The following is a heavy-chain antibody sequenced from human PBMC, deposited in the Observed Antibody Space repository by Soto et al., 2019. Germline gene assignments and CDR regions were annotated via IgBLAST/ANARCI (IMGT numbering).Heavy chain of an antibody. D-gene: IGHD6-19*01. V-gene: IGHV4-61*01. Sequence: KASETLSLTCTVSGGSVSSGSYYWSWIRQPPGKGLEWIGYIYYSGSTNYNPSLKSRVTISVDTSKNQFSLKLSSVTAADTAVYYCARAHSSGWYQFDYWGQGTLVTVSS. CDR1: GGSVSSGSYY. J-gene: IGHJ4*02. CDR3: ARAHSSGWYQFDY. CDR2: IYYSGST.